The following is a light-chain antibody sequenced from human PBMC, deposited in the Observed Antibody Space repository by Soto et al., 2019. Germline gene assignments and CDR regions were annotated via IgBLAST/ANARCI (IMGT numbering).Light chain of an antibody. V-gene: IGLV1-44*01. J-gene: IGLJ1*01. Sequence: QSVLTQAPSASVTPGQRVTISCSGSSSNIGSNPVNWYQQLPGTAPKLLIYINNQRPSGVPDRFSGSKSGTSASLAISGLQSEDEAHYYCAAWDDSLNGYVFGTGTKVTVL. CDR3: AAWDDSLNGYV. CDR1: SSNIGSNP. CDR2: INN.